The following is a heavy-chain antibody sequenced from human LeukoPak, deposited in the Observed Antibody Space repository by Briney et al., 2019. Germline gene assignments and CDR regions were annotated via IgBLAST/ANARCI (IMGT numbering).Heavy chain of an antibody. V-gene: IGHV3-7*01. J-gene: IGHJ6*03. D-gene: IGHD1-26*01. Sequence: GGSLRLSCAASGFMFSGYWMTWVRQAPGKGLEWVVNIKEDGSEKNYVDSVKGRFTISRDNAQNSLYLQMTSLRVEDTAVYYCAKVRRGSSGGPYYYYMDVWGKGTTVTVSS. CDR1: GFMFSGYW. CDR3: AKVRRGSSGGPYYYYMDV. CDR2: IKEDGSEK.